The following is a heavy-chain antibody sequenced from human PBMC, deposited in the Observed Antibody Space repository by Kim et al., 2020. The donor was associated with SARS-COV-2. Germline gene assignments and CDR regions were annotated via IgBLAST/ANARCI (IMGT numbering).Heavy chain of an antibody. CDR1: GGSISSYY. CDR3: ARERHYYDSSGYYYLWFDP. D-gene: IGHD3-22*01. J-gene: IGHJ5*02. Sequence: SETLSLTCTVSGGSISSYYWSWIRQPPGKGLEWIGYIYYSGSTNYNTSLKSRVTISVDTSKNQFSLKLSSVTDADTAVYYCARERHYYDSSGYYYLWFDPWGQGTLVTVSS. CDR2: IYYSGST. V-gene: IGHV4-59*13.